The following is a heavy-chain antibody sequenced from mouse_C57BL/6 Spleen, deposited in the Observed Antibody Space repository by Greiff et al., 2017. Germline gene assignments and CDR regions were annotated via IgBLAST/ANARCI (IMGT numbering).Heavy chain of an antibody. CDR1: GFNIKNTY. CDR2: IDPASGNT. J-gene: IGHJ2*01. CDR3: AKTAQALFDY. D-gene: IGHD3-2*02. V-gene: IGHV14-3*01. Sequence: VQLKQSVAELVRPGASVKLSCTASGFNIKNTYMPWVKQRPEQGLEWIGRIDPASGNTKYAPKFQGKATITADTSSNTAYLQLSSLTSEDTAIYYWAKTAQALFDYWGQGTTLTVAS.